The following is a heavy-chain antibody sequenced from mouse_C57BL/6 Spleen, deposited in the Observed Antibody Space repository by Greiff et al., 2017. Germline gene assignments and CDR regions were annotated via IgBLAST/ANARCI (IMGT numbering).Heavy chain of an antibody. CDR3: ARGAYYDYPWFAY. V-gene: IGHV3-6*01. CDR2: ISYDGSN. D-gene: IGHD2-4*01. J-gene: IGHJ3*01. CDR1: GYSITSGYY. Sequence: EVQLQQSGPGLVKPSQSLSLTCSVTGYSITSGYYWNWIRQFPGNKLEWMGYISYDGSNNYNPSLKNRISITRDTSKNQFFLKLNSVTTEDTATYYCARGAYYDYPWFAYWGQGTLVTVSA.